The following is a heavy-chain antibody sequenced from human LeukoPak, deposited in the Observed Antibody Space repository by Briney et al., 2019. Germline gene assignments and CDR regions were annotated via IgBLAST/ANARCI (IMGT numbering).Heavy chain of an antibody. V-gene: IGHV3-23*01. CDR1: GFTFTSYA. J-gene: IGHJ2*01. D-gene: IGHD5-12*01. Sequence: PGGSLRLSCAASGFTFTSYAMTWVRQAPGKGPEWVSAIRGSGGSTNYADSVKGRFTISRDYSKNTLYLQMNSLRAEDTAVYYCAKDMGGHNYNRWYFDLWGRGTLVTVSS. CDR3: AKDMGGHNYNRWYFDL. CDR2: IRGSGGST.